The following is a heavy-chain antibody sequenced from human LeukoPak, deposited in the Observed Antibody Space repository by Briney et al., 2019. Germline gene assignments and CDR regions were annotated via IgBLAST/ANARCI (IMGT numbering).Heavy chain of an antibody. CDR1: GFTFSSYA. J-gene: IGHJ4*02. CDR2: ISGSGGST. D-gene: IGHD2-2*01. V-gene: IGHV3-23*01. CDR3: AKAPDRYCISTSCYFSF. Sequence: RAGGSLTLSCAASGFTFSSYAMSWVRQAPGKGLEWVSAISGSGGSTYYADSVKGRFTISRDNSKNTLYLQMNSLRAEDTAVYYCAKAPDRYCISTSCYFSFWGQGTLVTVSS.